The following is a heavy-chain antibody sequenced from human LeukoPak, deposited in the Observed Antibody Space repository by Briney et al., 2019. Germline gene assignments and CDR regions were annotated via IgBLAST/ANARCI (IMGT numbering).Heavy chain of an antibody. D-gene: IGHD3-22*01. CDR2: ISYDGSNK. J-gene: IGHJ3*02. Sequence: GRSLRLSCAASGFTFSSYAMHWVRQAPGKGLEWVAVISYDGSNKYYADSVKGRFTISRDNSKNTLYLQMNSLRAEDTAVYYCAREVRVGTMISSAFDIWGQGTMVTVSS. CDR1: GFTFSSYA. CDR3: AREVRVGTMISSAFDI. V-gene: IGHV3-30-3*01.